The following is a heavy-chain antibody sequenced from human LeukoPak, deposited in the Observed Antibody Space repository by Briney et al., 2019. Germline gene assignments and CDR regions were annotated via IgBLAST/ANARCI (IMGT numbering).Heavy chain of an antibody. CDR1: GFTFSSYS. D-gene: IGHD1-1*01. J-gene: IGHJ4*02. CDR2: ISSSSSYI. V-gene: IGHV3-21*01. CDR3: ARVGYNWNGPSGFDY. Sequence: PGGSLRLSCAASGFTFSSYSMNWVRQAPGKGLEWVSSISSSSSYIYYADSVKGRFTFSRDNAKNSLYLQMNSLRAEDTAVYYCARVGYNWNGPSGFDYWGQGTLVTVSS.